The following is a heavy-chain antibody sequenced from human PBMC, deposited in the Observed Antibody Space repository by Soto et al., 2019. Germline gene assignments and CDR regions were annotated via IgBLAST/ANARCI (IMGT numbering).Heavy chain of an antibody. J-gene: IGHJ6*02. D-gene: IGHD3-22*01. V-gene: IGHV3-74*01. CDR2: INSDGSST. Sequence: EVQLVESGGGLVQPGGSLSLSCAASGFTFSSYWMHWVRQAPGKGLVWVSRINSDGSSTSYADSVKGRFTISRDNAKNTLYLQMNSLRAEDTAVYYCARDRYYDSSGYYGWAYYYYYGMDVWGQGTTVTVSS. CDR1: GFTFSSYW. CDR3: ARDRYYDSSGYYGWAYYYYYGMDV.